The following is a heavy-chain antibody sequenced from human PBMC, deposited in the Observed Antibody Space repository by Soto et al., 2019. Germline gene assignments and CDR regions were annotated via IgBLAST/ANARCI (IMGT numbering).Heavy chain of an antibody. J-gene: IGHJ5*02. Sequence: QVQLQESGPGLVKPSQTLSLTCTVSGGSISSGDYYWSWIRQHPGKGLEWIGYIYYSGSTYYNPTLKRCVTISVDTSTNQFSLKLSSVTAADTAMYYCARWWSGSRQGFDPWGQGTLVTVSS. CDR2: IYYSGST. D-gene: IGHD3-3*01. CDR1: GGSISSGDYY. CDR3: ARWWSGSRQGFDP. V-gene: IGHV4-31*03.